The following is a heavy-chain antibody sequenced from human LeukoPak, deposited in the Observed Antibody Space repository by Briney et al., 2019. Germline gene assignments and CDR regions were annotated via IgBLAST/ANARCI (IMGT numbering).Heavy chain of an antibody. J-gene: IGHJ4*02. CDR2: INPSGGST. D-gene: IGHD6-13*01. CDR1: GYTFTSYY. CDR3: ARDLGAAGTLSFFDY. Sequence: ASVKVSCKASGYTFTSYYMHWVRQAPGQGLEWMGIINPSGGSTSYAQKFQGRVTMTRDTSTSTVYMELSSLRSEDTAVYYCARDLGAAGTLSFFDYWGQGTLVTVSS. V-gene: IGHV1-46*01.